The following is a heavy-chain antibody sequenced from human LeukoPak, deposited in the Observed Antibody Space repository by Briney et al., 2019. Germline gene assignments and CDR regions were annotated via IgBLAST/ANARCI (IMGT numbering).Heavy chain of an antibody. CDR2: IYSGGST. V-gene: IGHV3-66*01. CDR1: GFTFSQAW. J-gene: IGHJ3*01. Sequence: GGSLRLSCAASGFTFSQAWMTWVRQAPGKGLECVSVIYSGGSTYYADSVKGRFTISRDNSKNTLYLQMNSLRAEDTAVYYCAKDWPSEWQQLPDYDAVDVWGQGTMVTVSS. D-gene: IGHD6-13*01. CDR3: AKDWPSEWQQLPDYDAVDV.